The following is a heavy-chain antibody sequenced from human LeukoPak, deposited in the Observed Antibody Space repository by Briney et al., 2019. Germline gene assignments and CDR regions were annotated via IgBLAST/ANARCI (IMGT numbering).Heavy chain of an antibody. CDR3: ARAIAGDRGSYRRKSSVQDPLDY. CDR2: ISSSSSTI. J-gene: IGHJ4*02. V-gene: IGHV3-48*01. D-gene: IGHD3-16*02. CDR1: GFTFSSYS. Sequence: GGSLRLSCAASGFTFSSYSMNWVRQAPGKGLEWVSYISSSSSTIYYADSVKGRFTISRNNAKNSLYLQMNSLRAEDTAVYYCARAIAGDRGSYRRKSSVQDPLDYWGQGTLVTVSS.